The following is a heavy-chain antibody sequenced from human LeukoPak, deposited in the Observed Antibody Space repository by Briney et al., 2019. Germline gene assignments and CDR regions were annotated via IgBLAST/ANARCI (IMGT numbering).Heavy chain of an antibody. CDR1: GITFSSYA. CDR2: ISGSGGST. J-gene: IGHJ4*02. V-gene: IGHV3-23*01. Sequence: GGSLRLSCAASGITFSSYAMSWVRQAPGKGLEWVSAISGSGGSTYYADSVKGRFTISRDNSKNTLYLQMNSLRAEDTAVYYCAIVRDYDTLTGYPFDYWGQGTLVTVSS. CDR3: AIVRDYDTLTGYPFDY. D-gene: IGHD3-9*01.